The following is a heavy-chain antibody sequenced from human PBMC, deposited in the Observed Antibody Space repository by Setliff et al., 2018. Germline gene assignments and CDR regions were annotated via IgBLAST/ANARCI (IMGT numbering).Heavy chain of an antibody. Sequence: ASVKVSCKASGYSFSDFYMNWVRQVPGKGLEWVSGTNWNGDDISYADSVRGRFTISRDNARNSLHLQMNDVRREDAAFYYCAKDYLSRWWNEPPLYFDDWGPGVLVTVSS. CDR3: AKDYLSRWWNEPPLYFDD. CDR1: GYSFSDFY. V-gene: IGHV3-20*04. J-gene: IGHJ4*01. CDR2: TNWNGDDI. D-gene: IGHD1-1*01.